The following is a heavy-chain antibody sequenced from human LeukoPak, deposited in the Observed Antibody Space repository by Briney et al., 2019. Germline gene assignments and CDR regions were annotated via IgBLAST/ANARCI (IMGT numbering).Heavy chain of an antibody. D-gene: IGHD4-17*01. V-gene: IGHV3-33*01. CDR3: ARDSTTVTAGALTG. CDR1: GFTFSSYG. J-gene: IGHJ4*02. Sequence: PGGSLRLSCAASGFTFSSYGMHWVRQAPGKGLEWVAVIWYDGSNKYYADSVKGRFTISRDNSKNTLYLQMNSLRAEDTAVYYCARDSTTVTAGALTGWGQGTLVTVSS. CDR2: IWYDGSNK.